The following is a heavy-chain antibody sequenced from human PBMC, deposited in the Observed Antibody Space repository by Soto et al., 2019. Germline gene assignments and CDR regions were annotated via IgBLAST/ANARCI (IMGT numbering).Heavy chain of an antibody. V-gene: IGHV3-9*01. CDR3: AKGDLGFGAGFWGYYYYGMDV. D-gene: IGHD3-10*01. CDR2: ISWNSGSM. Sequence: EVQLVESGGGLVQPGRSLRLSCAASGFTFDDYAMHWVRQAPGKGLEWVSGISWNSGSMGYADSVKGRFTISRDNAKNSLYLQMNSLRAEDTALYYCAKGDLGFGAGFWGYYYYGMDVWGQGTTVTVSS. J-gene: IGHJ6*02. CDR1: GFTFDDYA.